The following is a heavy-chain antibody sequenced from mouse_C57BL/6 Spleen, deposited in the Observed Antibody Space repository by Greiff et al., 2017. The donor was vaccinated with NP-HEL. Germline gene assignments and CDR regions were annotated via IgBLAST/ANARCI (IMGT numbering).Heavy chain of an antibody. Sequence: VQLQQSGAELVKPGASVKLSCKASGYTFTSYWMHWVKQRPGQGLEWIGMIHPNSGSTNYHEKFKSKATLTVDKSSSTAYMQLSSLTSEDSAVYYCANSYYSNQAWCAYWGQGTLVTVSA. D-gene: IGHD2-5*01. V-gene: IGHV1-64*01. J-gene: IGHJ3*01. CDR1: GYTFTSYW. CDR3: ANSYYSNQAWCAY. CDR2: IHPNSGST.